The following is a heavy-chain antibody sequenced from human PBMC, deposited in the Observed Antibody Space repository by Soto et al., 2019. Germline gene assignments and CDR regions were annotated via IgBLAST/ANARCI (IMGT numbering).Heavy chain of an antibody. CDR3: ARGGETYYDFWSGFSPIDE. J-gene: IGHJ4*02. V-gene: IGHV4-59*01. D-gene: IGHD3-3*01. CDR1: GGSISTYY. CDR2: IFYSDNT. Sequence: SETLSLTCTVSGGSISTYYWSWVRQSPGKGLEWIGYIFYSDNTNYNPSLKSRVTISVDTSKNQFSLKLTSVTAADTAVYFCARGGETYYDFWSGFSPIDEWGQGALVTVSS.